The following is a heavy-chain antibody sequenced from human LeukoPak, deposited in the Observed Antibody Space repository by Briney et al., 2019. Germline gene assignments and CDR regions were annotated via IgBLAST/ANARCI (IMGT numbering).Heavy chain of an antibody. Sequence: GGSLRLSCAASGFTFSSYWMSWVRQAPGKGLEWVANIKQDGSEKYYVDSVKGRFTISRDNAKNSLYLQMNSLRAEDTAVYYCALEDYGDFRAYYYWGQGTLVTVSS. J-gene: IGHJ4*02. D-gene: IGHD4-17*01. CDR3: ALEDYGDFRAYYY. CDR2: IKQDGSEK. CDR1: GFTFSSYW. V-gene: IGHV3-7*01.